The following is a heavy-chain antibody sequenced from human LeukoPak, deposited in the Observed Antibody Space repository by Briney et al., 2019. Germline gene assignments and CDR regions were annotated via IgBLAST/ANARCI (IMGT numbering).Heavy chain of an antibody. CDR3: ARDGRVGATRLNI. D-gene: IGHD1-26*01. V-gene: IGHV3-66*02. J-gene: IGHJ3*02. Sequence: PGGSLRLSCAASGLTVSSIYMSWVRQAPGKGLEWVSVIYSDDSTYYADSVRGRFTISRDNSKNTLYLQMNSLRAEDTAVYYCARDGRVGATRLNIWGQGTMVTVSS. CDR2: IYSDDST. CDR1: GLTVSSIY.